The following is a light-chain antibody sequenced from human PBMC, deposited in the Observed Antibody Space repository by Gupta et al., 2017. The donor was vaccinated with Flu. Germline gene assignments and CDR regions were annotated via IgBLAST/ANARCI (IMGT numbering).Light chain of an antibody. CDR1: QSVSRY. Sequence: PGTLSLSPGERATLSCRASQSVSRYLAWYQQKPGQAPRLLIYGASSRATGIPDRFSGSGSGTXFTLSIXRPEPEDFAVYYCQQYDNSPLTFGXGTKVEIK. V-gene: IGKV3-20*01. J-gene: IGKJ4*01. CDR3: QQYDNSPLT. CDR2: GAS.